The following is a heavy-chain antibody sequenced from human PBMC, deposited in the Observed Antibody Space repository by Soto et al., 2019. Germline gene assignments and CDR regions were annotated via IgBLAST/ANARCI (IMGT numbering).Heavy chain of an antibody. D-gene: IGHD3-22*01. CDR3: ARHFSSSGYYFYYYYGMDV. V-gene: IGHV4-39*01. CDR2: IYYSGST. Sequence: SETLSLTCTVSGGSISSSSYYWGWIRQPPGKGLEWIGSIYYSGSTYYNPSLKSRVTISVDTSKNQFSLKLSSVTAADTAVYYCARHFSSSGYYFYYYYGMDVWGQGTTLTVSS. CDR1: GGSISSSSYY. J-gene: IGHJ6*02.